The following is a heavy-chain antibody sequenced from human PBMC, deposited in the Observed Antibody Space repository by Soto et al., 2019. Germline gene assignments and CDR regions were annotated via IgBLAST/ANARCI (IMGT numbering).Heavy chain of an antibody. CDR1: GYTFSTYW. V-gene: IGHV5-51*01. CDR3: ARHTNGYNPLDY. Sequence: PGESLKISCEGSGYTFSTYWIGWVRQIPGEGLEWMGIIHPGNSDTRYSPSFQGQVTISADRSINTAYPQWRSLKASDTAFYYCARHTNGYNPLDYWGQGTLVTVSS. J-gene: IGHJ4*02. CDR2: IHPGNSDT. D-gene: IGHD5-12*01.